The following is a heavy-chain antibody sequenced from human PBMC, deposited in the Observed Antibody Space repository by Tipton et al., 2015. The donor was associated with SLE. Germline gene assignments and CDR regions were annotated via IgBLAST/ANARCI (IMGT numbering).Heavy chain of an antibody. CDR1: RGSFSGYA. CDR3: ARGVAGYYFYSYVDV. CDR2: ISHSGGD. Sequence: TLSLTCTIYRGSFSGYAWSWIRQPPGKRLEWIGEISHSGGDNYNPSLKSRATVSLDRSNNEFSLRLNSVTAADTAVYYCARGVAGYYFYSYVDVWGKGTAVTISS. V-gene: IGHV4-34*01. J-gene: IGHJ6*03.